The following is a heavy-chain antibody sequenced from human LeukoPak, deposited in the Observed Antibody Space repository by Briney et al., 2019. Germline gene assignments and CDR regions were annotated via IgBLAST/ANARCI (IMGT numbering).Heavy chain of an antibody. J-gene: IGHJ5*02. V-gene: IGHV3-33*01. CDR2: IWYDGSNR. Sequence: GGSLRLSCAASGFTFSSYGMHWVRQAPGKGLEWVAVIWYDGSNRYYVDSVKGRFTISRDNSKNTLYLQMNSLRAEDTAAYYCARERTSGWDAFDTWGQGTLVTVSS. D-gene: IGHD6-19*01. CDR1: GFTFSSYG. CDR3: ARERTSGWDAFDT.